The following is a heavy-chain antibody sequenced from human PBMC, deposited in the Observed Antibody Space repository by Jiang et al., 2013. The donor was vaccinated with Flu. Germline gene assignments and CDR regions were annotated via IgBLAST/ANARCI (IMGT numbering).Heavy chain of an antibody. CDR3: ARDLSSYDFWSGYDKNDAFDI. Sequence: GRSLRLSCAASGFTFSSYAMHWVRQAPGKGLEWVAVISYDGSNKYYADSVKGRFTISRDNSKNTLYLQMNSLRAEDTAVYYCARDLSSYDFWSGYDKNDAFDIWGQGTMVTVSS. J-gene: IGHJ3*02. CDR2: ISYDGSNK. V-gene: IGHV3-30-3*01. D-gene: IGHD3-3*01. CDR1: GFTFSSYA.